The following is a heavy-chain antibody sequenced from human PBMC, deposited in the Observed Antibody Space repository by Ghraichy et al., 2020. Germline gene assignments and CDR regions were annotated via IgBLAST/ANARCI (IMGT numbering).Heavy chain of an antibody. CDR2: IFYSGTT. CDR1: GGSISNSYYY. CDR3: ASLIAASDHWYFHL. Sequence: SETLSLTCTVSGGSISNSYYYWGWIRQPPGKGLEWIGNIFYSGTTYYNPSLRGRVAVSVDTSKNQFSLKLSSVTAADTVVYYCASLIAASDHWYFHLWGRGTLVTVSS. V-gene: IGHV4-39*07. D-gene: IGHD6-6*01. J-gene: IGHJ2*01.